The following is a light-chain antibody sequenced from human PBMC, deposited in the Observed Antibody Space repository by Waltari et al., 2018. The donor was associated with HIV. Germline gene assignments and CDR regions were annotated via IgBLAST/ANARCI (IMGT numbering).Light chain of an antibody. J-gene: IGKJ2*01. CDR2: VAS. Sequence: DIQLTQSPSFLSASVADRVTITCRASHGISSYLAWYQQKPGKAPQLLIYVASTLQSGVPSRFSGSGFGTEFTLTISSLQPEDFATYYCQQLNYYPHTFGQGTKVEIK. CDR1: HGISSY. V-gene: IGKV1-9*01. CDR3: QQLNYYPHT.